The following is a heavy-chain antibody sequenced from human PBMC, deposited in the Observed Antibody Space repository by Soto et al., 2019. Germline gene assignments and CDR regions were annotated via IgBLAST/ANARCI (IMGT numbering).Heavy chain of an antibody. CDR2: ISSSSSYI. CDR1: GFTFSSYS. D-gene: IGHD2-15*01. V-gene: IGHV3-21*01. CDR3: ARDLGRSGVRGMDV. J-gene: IGHJ6*02. Sequence: GGSLRLSCAASGFTFSSYSMNWVRQAPGKGLEWVSSISSSSSYIYYADSVKGRFTISRDNAKNSLYLQMNSLRAEDTAVYYCARDLGRSGVRGMDVWGQGTTVTVSS.